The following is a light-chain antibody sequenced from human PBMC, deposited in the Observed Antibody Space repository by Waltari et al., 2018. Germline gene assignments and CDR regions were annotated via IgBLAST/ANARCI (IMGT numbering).Light chain of an antibody. CDR1: QSVSSN. CDR3: QQYNNWPPEDT. J-gene: IGKJ2*01. Sequence: EIVMTQSPATLSVSPGEGAPLSCRASQSVSSNLAWYQHKPGQAPRLLIYGASTRATGIPARFSGSGSGTEFTLTISSLQSEDFAFYYCQQYNNWPPEDTFGQGTKLEIK. CDR2: GAS. V-gene: IGKV3-15*01.